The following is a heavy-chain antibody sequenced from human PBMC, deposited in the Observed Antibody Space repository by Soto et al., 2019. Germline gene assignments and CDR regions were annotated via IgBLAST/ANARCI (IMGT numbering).Heavy chain of an antibody. CDR2: IRGDNGHT. D-gene: IGHD2-2*01. J-gene: IGHJ5*02. Sequence: QVQLVQSGAEVKKPGASVKVSCKASGYTFTTHGISWVRQVPGQGLEWMGWIRGDNGHTNYAQSLQGRVTMTTDTYTNIAYMELRSLRADDTAVYYCARDLGYCRSGPCSREWVDPWGQGTVVTVSS. V-gene: IGHV1-18*01. CDR3: ARDLGYCRSGPCSREWVDP. CDR1: GYTFTTHG.